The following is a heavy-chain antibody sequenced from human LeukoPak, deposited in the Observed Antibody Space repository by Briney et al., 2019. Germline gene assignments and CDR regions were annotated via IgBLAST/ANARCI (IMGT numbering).Heavy chain of an antibody. J-gene: IGHJ4*02. Sequence: GGSLRLSCAASGFTFSSYAMSWVRQAPGKGLEWVSAISGSGGSTYYADSVKGRFTTSRDNSKNTLYLQMNSLRAEDTAVYYCAKEKSRLRFLEWLSFIDYWGQGTLVTVSS. D-gene: IGHD3-3*01. CDR2: ISGSGGST. CDR3: AKEKSRLRFLEWLSFIDY. CDR1: GFTFSSYA. V-gene: IGHV3-23*01.